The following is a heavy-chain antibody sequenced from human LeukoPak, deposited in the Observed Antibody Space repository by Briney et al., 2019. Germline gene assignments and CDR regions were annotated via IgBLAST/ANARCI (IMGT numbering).Heavy chain of an antibody. Sequence: ASVRVSCKASGYTFTGYAISWVRQAPGQGLEWMGWISPYNGNTNCAGKFQGRVTMTKDTSTSTAYMELRSPRSDDTAVYYCARSPAVAATRVDYWGQGTLVTVSS. CDR2: ISPYNGNT. J-gene: IGHJ4*02. V-gene: IGHV1-18*01. CDR3: ARSPAVAATRVDY. D-gene: IGHD6-19*01. CDR1: GYTFTGYA.